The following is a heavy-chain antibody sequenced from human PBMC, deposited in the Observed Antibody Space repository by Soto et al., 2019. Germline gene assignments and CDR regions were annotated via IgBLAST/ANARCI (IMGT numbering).Heavy chain of an antibody. Sequence: QVQLVESGGGVVQPGRSLRLSCATSGFTFSSYLIHWVRQTPDKGLEWVAFISRDGSNEYYADSVKGRFTISRDNSKNTLYLEMNSLRAEDTAVYSCARDDEGGSDCDLGYWGQGTLVTVSS. CDR2: ISRDGSNE. V-gene: IGHV3-30-3*01. D-gene: IGHD3-10*01. J-gene: IGHJ4*02. CDR1: GFTFSSYL. CDR3: ARDDEGGSDCDLGY.